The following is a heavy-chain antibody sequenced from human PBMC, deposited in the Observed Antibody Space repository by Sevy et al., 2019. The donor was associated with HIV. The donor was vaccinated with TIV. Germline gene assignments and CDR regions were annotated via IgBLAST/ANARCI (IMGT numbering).Heavy chain of an antibody. V-gene: IGHV4-39*02. CDR2: IYYNGHT. CDR1: GGTIVSSGHY. CDR3: AREAGGYDYDYGMDV. J-gene: IGHJ6*02. D-gene: IGHD5-12*01. Sequence: SETLSLTCSISGGTIVSSGHYWGWIRQTPGKGLEWTGSIYYNGHTFYTPSLKSRLTISIDTSKNQFSLTLSSVTVADTAVYFCAREAGGYDYDYGMDVWGQGTTVTVSS.